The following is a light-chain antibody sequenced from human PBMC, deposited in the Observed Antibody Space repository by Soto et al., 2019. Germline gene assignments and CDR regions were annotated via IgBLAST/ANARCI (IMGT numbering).Light chain of an antibody. CDR1: QGINDN. CDR3: QQHNSFPWT. CDR2: GAF. Sequence: DIQMTQSPSAMSASVGDRVTITCRASQGINDNLAWFQQKAGQVPKRLIYGAFSLQRGVPSRFSGSVTTTEFTLTNSSLQPEDFATYYCQQHNSFPWTFGQGTKVEIQ. J-gene: IGKJ1*01. V-gene: IGKV1-17*03.